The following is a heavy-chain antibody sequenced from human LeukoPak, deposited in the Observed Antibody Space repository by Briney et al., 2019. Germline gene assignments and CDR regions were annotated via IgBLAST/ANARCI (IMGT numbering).Heavy chain of an antibody. CDR1: GYTFTSYD. CDR2: MNPNSGNT. J-gene: IGHJ5*02. D-gene: IGHD3-3*01. CDR3: ARSQGIFGAVGWFDP. V-gene: IGHV1-8*03. Sequence: GASVKVSCKASGYTFTSYDINWVRQATGQGLEWMGWMNPNSGNTGYAQKFQGRVTITRNTSISTAYMELSSLRSEDTAVYYCARSQGIFGAVGWFDPWGQGTLVTVSS.